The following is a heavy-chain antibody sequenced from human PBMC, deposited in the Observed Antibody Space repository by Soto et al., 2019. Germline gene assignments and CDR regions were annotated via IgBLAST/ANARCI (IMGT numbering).Heavy chain of an antibody. V-gene: IGHV3-21*01. Sequence: GGSLRLSCAASGFTFSSYSMNWVRQAPGKGLEWVSSISSSSYIYYADSVKGRFTISRENAKNSLYLQMNSLRAEDTAVYYCARVYSGSYYYYGMDVGGKGPTVTVS. CDR2: ISSSSYI. CDR3: ARVYSGSYYYYGMDV. J-gene: IGHJ6*04. CDR1: GFTFSSYS. D-gene: IGHD1-26*01.